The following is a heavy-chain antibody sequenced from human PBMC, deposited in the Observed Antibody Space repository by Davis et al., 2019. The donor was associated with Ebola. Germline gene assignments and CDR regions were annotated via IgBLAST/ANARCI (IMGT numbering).Heavy chain of an antibody. J-gene: IGHJ6*02. CDR3: ARQGYYDILTGYFYGMDV. CDR1: GGSISSYY. D-gene: IGHD3-9*01. CDR2: IYYSGST. V-gene: IGHV4-59*01. Sequence: PSETLSLTCTVSGGSISSYYWSWIRQPPGKGLEWIGYIYYSGSTNYNPSLKSRVTISVDTSKNQFSLKLSSVTAADTAVYYCARQGYYDILTGYFYGMDVWGQGTTVTVSS.